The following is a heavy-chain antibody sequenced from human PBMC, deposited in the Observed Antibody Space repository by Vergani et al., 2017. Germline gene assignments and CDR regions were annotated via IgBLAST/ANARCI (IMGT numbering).Heavy chain of an antibody. D-gene: IGHD5-18*01. CDR3: ASITKDTAMVYGPFGDY. Sequence: QLQLQESGPGLVKPSETLSLTCTVSGGSISSSSYYWGWIRQPPGKGLEWIGSIYYSGSTYYNPSLKSRVTISVDTSKNQFSLKLSSVTAADTAVYYCASITKDTAMVYGPFGDYWGQGTLVTVSS. CDR2: IYYSGST. J-gene: IGHJ4*02. CDR1: GGSISSSSYY. V-gene: IGHV4-39*01.